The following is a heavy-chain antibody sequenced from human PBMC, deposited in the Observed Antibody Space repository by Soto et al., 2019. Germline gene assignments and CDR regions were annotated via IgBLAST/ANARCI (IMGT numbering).Heavy chain of an antibody. V-gene: IGHV4-30-4*01. CDR3: ARETYNWNYEEYNWFDP. J-gene: IGHJ5*02. Sequence: NPSETLSLTCTVSGGSISSGDYYWSWIRQPPGKGLEWIGYIYYSGSTYYNPSLKSRVTISVDTSKNQFSLKLSSVTAADTAVYYCARETYNWNYEEYNWFDPWGQGTLVTVSS. CDR1: GGSISSGDYY. CDR2: IYYSGST. D-gene: IGHD1-7*01.